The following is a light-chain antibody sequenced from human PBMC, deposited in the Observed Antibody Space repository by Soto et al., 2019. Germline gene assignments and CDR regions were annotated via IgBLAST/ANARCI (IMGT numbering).Light chain of an antibody. CDR1: SSDVGRYNY. Sequence: SALSQPACVSVSPGQAITISCIGTSSDVGRYNYVSWYQQHPGQAPRLMIYDVNNRPSGVSNRFSGSKSDNTASLTISGLQAEDEADYYCSSYTSSSTRVFGTGTKVTVL. J-gene: IGLJ1*01. CDR2: DVN. CDR3: SSYTSSSTRV. V-gene: IGLV2-14*01.